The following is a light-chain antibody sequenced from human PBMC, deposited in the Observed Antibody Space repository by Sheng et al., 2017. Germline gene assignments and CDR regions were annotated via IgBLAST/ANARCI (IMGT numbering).Light chain of an antibody. V-gene: IGKV3-20*01. CDR3: QQYSSTLMYT. CDR2: GAS. Sequence: EIVMTQSPATLSLSPGERATLSCRASQSLSSDFLAWYQQKPGQPPRLLIYGASSRATGIPDRFSGGGSGTDFTLTISRLEPEDFAVYFCQQYSSTLMYTFGQGTKVEI. CDR1: QSLSSDF. J-gene: IGKJ2*01.